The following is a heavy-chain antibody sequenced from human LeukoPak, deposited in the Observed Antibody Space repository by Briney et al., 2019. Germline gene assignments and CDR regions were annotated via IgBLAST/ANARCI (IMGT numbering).Heavy chain of an antibody. CDR1: GYSISSGYY. D-gene: IGHD5-12*01. J-gene: IGHJ6*03. Sequence: KTSETLSLTCTVSGYSISSGYYWGWIRQPPGKGLEWIGSIYHSGRTFYNPSLKSRVTISVDTSKNQFSLKLTSVTAADTAVYYCARGKWLRLADYYYYMDVWGKGTTVTISS. CDR2: IYHSGRT. V-gene: IGHV4-38-2*02. CDR3: ARGKWLRLADYYYYMDV.